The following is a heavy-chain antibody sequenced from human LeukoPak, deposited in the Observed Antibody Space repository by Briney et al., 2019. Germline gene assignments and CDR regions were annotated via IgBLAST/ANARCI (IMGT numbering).Heavy chain of an antibody. D-gene: IGHD6-13*01. V-gene: IGHV3-30*18. CDR3: AKDRKRYSSSWYYFDY. CDR2: ISYDGSNK. J-gene: IGHJ4*02. Sequence: GRSLRLSCAASGFTFSSYGMHWVRQAPGKGLEWVAVISYDGSNKYYADSVKGRFTISRDNSKNTLYLQMNSLRAEDTAVYYCAKDRKRYSSSWYYFDYWGQGTLVTVSS. CDR1: GFTFSSYG.